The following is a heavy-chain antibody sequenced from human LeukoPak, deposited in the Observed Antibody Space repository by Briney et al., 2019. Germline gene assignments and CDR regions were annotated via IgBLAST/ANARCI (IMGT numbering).Heavy chain of an antibody. CDR2: IIPIFGTA. CDR1: GGTFSSYA. CDR3: ARTPRNYDFWSGQYYMDV. Sequence: SVKVSCKASGGTFSSYAISWVRQAPGQGLEWMGGIIPIFGTANYAQKFQGRVTITTDESTSTAYMELSSLRSEDTAVYYCARTPRNYDFWSGQYYMDVWGKGTTVTVSS. V-gene: IGHV1-69*05. J-gene: IGHJ6*03. D-gene: IGHD3-3*01.